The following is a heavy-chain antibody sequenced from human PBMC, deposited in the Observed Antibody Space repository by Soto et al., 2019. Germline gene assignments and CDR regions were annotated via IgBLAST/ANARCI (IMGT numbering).Heavy chain of an antibody. V-gene: IGHV4-34*01. CDR2: TNHSGST. D-gene: IGHD3-10*01. Sequence: KPSSSXSLTWAVGVGSLIVYYFIWIRHPPGKGLEFIGETNHSGSTKYNPSLKSRVTISVDTSKNQFSLKLSSVTAADTDVYSCERDLGVRRVLPLPDLDIWGPGTM. CDR1: VGSLIVYY. CDR3: ERDLGVRRVLPLPDLDI. J-gene: IGHJ3*02.